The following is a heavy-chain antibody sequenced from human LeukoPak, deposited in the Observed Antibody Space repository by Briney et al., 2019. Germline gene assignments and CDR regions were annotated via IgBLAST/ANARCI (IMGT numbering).Heavy chain of an antibody. V-gene: IGHV4-59*01. CDR1: GASISSDY. D-gene: IGHD1-26*01. Sequence: SETLSLTCTVSGASISSDYWSWIRQPPGKGPEWIGYIYNSGSTKYNPSLKSRVTISVDKSKNQFSLKLSSVTAADTAVYYCARERSIGIVGAYFDYWGQGTLVTVSS. J-gene: IGHJ4*02. CDR2: IYNSGST. CDR3: ARERSIGIVGAYFDY.